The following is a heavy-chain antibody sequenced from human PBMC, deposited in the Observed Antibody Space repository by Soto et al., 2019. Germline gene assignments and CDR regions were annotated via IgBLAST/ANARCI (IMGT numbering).Heavy chain of an antibody. Sequence: PGGSLRLSCAASGFTFSSYAMSWVRQAPWKGLEWVSAISGSGGSTYYADSVKGRFTISRDNSKNTLYLQMNSLRAEDTAVYYCAKSPSVYSSSWYYFDYWGQGTLVTVSS. CDR1: GFTFSSYA. J-gene: IGHJ4*02. CDR2: ISGSGGST. CDR3: AKSPSVYSSSWYYFDY. D-gene: IGHD6-13*01. V-gene: IGHV3-23*01.